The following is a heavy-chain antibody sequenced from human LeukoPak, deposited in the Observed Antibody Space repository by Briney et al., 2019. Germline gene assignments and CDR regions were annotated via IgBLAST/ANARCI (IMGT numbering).Heavy chain of an antibody. CDR1: GFTFSSYW. Sequence: GGSLRLSCAASGFTFSSYWMSWVRQAPGKGLEGVANIKEDGSEKYYVDSVKGRFTIFRDNAKKSLYLQMNSLRAEDTAVYYCARASYVASGFDPWGQGILVTVSS. V-gene: IGHV3-7*01. J-gene: IGHJ5*02. CDR3: ARASYVASGFDP. CDR2: IKEDGSEK. D-gene: IGHD6-13*01.